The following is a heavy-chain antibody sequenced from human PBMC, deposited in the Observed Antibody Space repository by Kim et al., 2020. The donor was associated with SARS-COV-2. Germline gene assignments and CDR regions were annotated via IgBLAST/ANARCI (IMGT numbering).Heavy chain of an antibody. V-gene: IGHV3-21*01. J-gene: IGHJ4*02. CDR1: GFTFSSYS. CDR3: ARARVDSGSYYHHDY. D-gene: IGHD1-26*01. CDR2: ISSSSSYI. Sequence: GGSLRLSCAASGFTFSSYSMNWVRQAPGKGLEWVSSISSSSSYIYYADSVKGRFTISRDNAKNSLYLQMNSLRAEDTAVYYCARARVDSGSYYHHDYWGQGTLVTVSS.